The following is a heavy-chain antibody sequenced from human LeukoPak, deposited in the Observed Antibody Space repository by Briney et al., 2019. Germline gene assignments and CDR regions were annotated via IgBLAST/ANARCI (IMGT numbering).Heavy chain of an antibody. Sequence: GGSLRLSCAASGFAFSGSAMSWVRQAPGKGLEWVSAISGSGGSTYYADSVKGRFTISRDNSKNTLYLQMNSLRAEDTAVYYCAKDSGSFAYNWFDPWGQGTLVTVSS. CDR2: ISGSGGST. D-gene: IGHD1-26*01. J-gene: IGHJ5*02. CDR3: AKDSGSFAYNWFDP. CDR1: GFAFSGSA. V-gene: IGHV3-23*01.